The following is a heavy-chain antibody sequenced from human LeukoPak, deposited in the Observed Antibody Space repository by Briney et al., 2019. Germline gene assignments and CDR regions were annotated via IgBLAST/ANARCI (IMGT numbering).Heavy chain of an antibody. CDR2: IYYSGST. CDR3: ARTTMVRGTYYMDV. J-gene: IGHJ6*03. V-gene: IGHV4-59*11. D-gene: IGHD3-10*01. Sequence: SETLSLTCTVSGGSISSHYWSWIRQPPGKGLEWIGYIYYSGSTNYNPSLKSRVTISVDTSKNQFSLKLSSVTAADTAVYYCARTTMVRGTYYMDVWGKGTTVTISS. CDR1: GGSISSHY.